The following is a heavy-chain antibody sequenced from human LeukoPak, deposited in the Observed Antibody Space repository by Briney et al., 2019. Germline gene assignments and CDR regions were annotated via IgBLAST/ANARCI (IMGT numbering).Heavy chain of an antibody. CDR1: GGSISSHY. CDR3: ARVTNGDHAADY. V-gene: IGHV4-59*11. Sequence: PSETLSLTCTVSGGSISSHYWSWIRQPPGKGLEWIGYIYYSGSTNYNPSLKSRVTISVDTSKNQFSLKLSSVTAADTAVYYCARVTNGDHAADYWGQGTLVTVSS. CDR2: IYYSGST. J-gene: IGHJ4*02. D-gene: IGHD4-17*01.